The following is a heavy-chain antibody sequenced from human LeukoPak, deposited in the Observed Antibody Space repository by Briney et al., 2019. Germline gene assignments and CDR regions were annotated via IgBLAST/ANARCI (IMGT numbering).Heavy chain of an antibody. CDR2: IYHSGST. D-gene: IGHD6-13*01. J-gene: IGHJ4*02. Sequence: PSETLSLTCAVSGYSISSGYYWGWIRQPPGKGLEWIGSIYHSGSTYYNPSLKSRVTISVDTSKNQFSLKLSSVTAADTAVYYCASTIAAPANFDYLGQGTLVTVSS. V-gene: IGHV4-38-2*01. CDR1: GYSISSGYY. CDR3: ASTIAAPANFDY.